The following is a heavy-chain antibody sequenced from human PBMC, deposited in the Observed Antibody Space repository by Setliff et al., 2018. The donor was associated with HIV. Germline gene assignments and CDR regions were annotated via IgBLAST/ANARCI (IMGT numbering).Heavy chain of an antibody. J-gene: IGHJ4*01. Sequence: SETLSLTCTVSSGSISSGTYYWSWIRQYPGKGLGWIGYIDYSGSAFYNPSLKGRITISRDTSKNQFSLKMNSVTAADTAVYYCAREGKTALVTKYFDYWGHGKLVTVSS. CDR1: SGSISSGTYY. CDR2: IDYSGSA. D-gene: IGHD5-18*01. V-gene: IGHV4-31*03. CDR3: AREGKTALVTKYFDY.